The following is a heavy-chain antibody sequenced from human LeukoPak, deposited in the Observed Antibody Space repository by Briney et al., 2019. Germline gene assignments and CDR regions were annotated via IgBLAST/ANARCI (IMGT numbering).Heavy chain of an antibody. V-gene: IGHV1-2*02. J-gene: IGHJ4*02. CDR1: GYTFTGYY. Sequence: ASVKVSCKASGYTFTGYYMHWVRQAPGQGLEWMGWINPNSGGTNYAQKFQGRVTMTRDTSISTAYMGLSRLRSDDTAVYYCARGIGYGDYETRYFDYWGQGTLVTVSS. CDR3: ARGIGYGDYETRYFDY. D-gene: IGHD4-17*01. CDR2: INPNSGGT.